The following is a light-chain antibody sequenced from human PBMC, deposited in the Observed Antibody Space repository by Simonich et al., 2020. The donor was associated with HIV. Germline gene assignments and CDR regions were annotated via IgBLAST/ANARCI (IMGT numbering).Light chain of an antibody. CDR2: DNY. J-gene: IGLJ3*02. V-gene: IGLV1-51*01. CDR1: SSNFGASYD. CDR3: GTWDSSLSAWV. Sequence: VLTQPPSVSGAPGQRVTISCPGSSSNFGASYDVHWYQQLPGTAPKPLIYDNYKRPSGMPDRCSGSKSGTSATLGITGLQTGDEADYYCGTWDSSLSAWVFGGGTKLTVL.